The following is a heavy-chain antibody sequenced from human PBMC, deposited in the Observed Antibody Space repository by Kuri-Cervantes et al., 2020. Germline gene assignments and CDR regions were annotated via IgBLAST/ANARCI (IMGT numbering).Heavy chain of an antibody. CDR1: GFTFSSYE. Sequence: GESLKISCAASGFTFSSYEMNWVRQAPGKGLEWVSYISSSGSTIYYADSVKGRFTISRDNAKNSLYLQMNSLRAEDTAVYYCARTSAAADHYYYYYGMDVWGQGTTVTVSS. V-gene: IGHV3-48*03. CDR2: ISSSGSTI. D-gene: IGHD6-13*01. CDR3: ARTSAAADHYYYYYGMDV. J-gene: IGHJ6*02.